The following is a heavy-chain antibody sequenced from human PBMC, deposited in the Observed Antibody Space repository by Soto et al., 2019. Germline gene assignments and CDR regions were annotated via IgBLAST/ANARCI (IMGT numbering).Heavy chain of an antibody. CDR1: GYTFSNSW. D-gene: IGHD3-22*01. CDR2: IFPGDSDT. J-gene: IGHJ4*02. Sequence: PGESLKISCRGFGYTFSNSWIAWVRQVPGKGLEWLGIIFPGDSDTRYSPSFEGQVTISADKSISTAYLQWSSLKASDTAMYYCDRNPSSWSDHSDYYSRFDYWGQGTQVTVSS. V-gene: IGHV5-51*01. CDR3: DRNPSSWSDHSDYYSRFDY.